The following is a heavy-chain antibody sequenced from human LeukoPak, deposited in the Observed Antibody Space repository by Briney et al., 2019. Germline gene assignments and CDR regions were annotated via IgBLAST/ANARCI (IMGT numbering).Heavy chain of an antibody. CDR3: ATLTLHCSSTSCYDY. CDR1: GFTFSSYG. Sequence: GRSLRLSCAASGFTFSSYGMHWVRQAPGKGLEWVVVISYDGSNKYYADSVKGRFTISRDNSKNTLYLQMNSLRAEDTAVYYCATLTLHCSSTSCYDYWGQGTLVTVSS. D-gene: IGHD2-2*01. J-gene: IGHJ4*02. V-gene: IGHV3-30*03. CDR2: ISYDGSNK.